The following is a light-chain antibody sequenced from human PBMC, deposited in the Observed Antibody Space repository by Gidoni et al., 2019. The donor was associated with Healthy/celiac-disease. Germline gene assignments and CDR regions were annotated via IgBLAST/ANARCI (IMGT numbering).Light chain of an antibody. CDR2: GKN. V-gene: IGLV3-19*01. Sequence: SAVSVALGQTVRITCQGDSLRSYYASWYQQKPGQAPVLVIYGKNNRPSGIPDRFSGSSSGNTASLTITGAQAEDEADYYCNSRDSSGNPYVFGTGTKVTVL. CDR3: NSRDSSGNPYV. CDR1: SLRSYY. J-gene: IGLJ1*01.